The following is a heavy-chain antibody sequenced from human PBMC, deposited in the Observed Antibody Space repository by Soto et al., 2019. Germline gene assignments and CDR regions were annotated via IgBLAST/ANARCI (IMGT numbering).Heavy chain of an antibody. Sequence: QVQLVQSGAEVKKPGASVKVSCKASGYTFTSNGISWVRQAPGQGLEWMGWISVYNGNTNHAPKLQGRVNMTTDTPTSTAYMELMSLISDDTAVYYCARDLAYCGGDCYPIDYWGQGTLVTVSS. CDR3: ARDLAYCGGDCYPIDY. CDR1: GYTFTSNG. CDR2: ISVYNGNT. J-gene: IGHJ4*02. D-gene: IGHD2-21*02. V-gene: IGHV1-18*01.